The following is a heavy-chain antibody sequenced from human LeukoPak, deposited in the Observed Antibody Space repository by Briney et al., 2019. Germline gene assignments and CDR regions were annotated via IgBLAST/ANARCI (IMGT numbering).Heavy chain of an antibody. J-gene: IGHJ6*02. CDR3: ARDRGIFTRYYYAMDV. V-gene: IGHV3-48*03. Sequence: GGSLRLSCVASGITFSSAEMTWVRQAPGKGLERISYISSSGTTIHYADSVKGRFTVSRDNGEHSLYLQMSSLRAEDTAVYYCARDRGIFTRYYYAMDVWGQGTTVTVSS. CDR2: ISSSGTTI. D-gene: IGHD2-15*01. CDR1: GITFSSAE.